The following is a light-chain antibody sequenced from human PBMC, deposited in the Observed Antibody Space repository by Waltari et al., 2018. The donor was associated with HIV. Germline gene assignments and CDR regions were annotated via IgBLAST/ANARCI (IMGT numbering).Light chain of an antibody. CDR1: QALSNS. CDR2: ATS. J-gene: IGKJ1*01. V-gene: IGKV1-NL1*01. CDR3: QQYYSSPPWT. Sequence: DIQLTQSPSSLSASVGETVTITCRASQALSNSIAWYQQKPGKAPNLLMFATSRLQTGVPPRFRGSVSGTDYTLTISSLQPEDFATYYCQQYYSSPPWTFGQGTKVEIK.